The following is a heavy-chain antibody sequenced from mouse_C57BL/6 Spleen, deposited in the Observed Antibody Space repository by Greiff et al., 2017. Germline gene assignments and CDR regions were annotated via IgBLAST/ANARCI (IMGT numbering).Heavy chain of an antibody. CDR1: GFTFSDYG. D-gene: IGHD4-1*01. CDR2: ISSGSSTI. CDR3: ARTGLDY. J-gene: IGHJ2*01. V-gene: IGHV5-17*01. Sequence: VQGVESGGGLVKPGGSLKLSCAASGFTFSDYGLHWVRQAPEKGLEWVAYISSGSSTIYYADTVKGRFTISRDNAKNPLFLQMTRRRSEDTAMYYCARTGLDYWGQGTTLTVSS.